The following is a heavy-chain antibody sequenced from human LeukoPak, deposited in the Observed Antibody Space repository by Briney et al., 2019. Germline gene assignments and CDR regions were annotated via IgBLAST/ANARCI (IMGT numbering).Heavy chain of an antibody. CDR2: IYYDGST. V-gene: IGHV4-59*01. D-gene: IGHD5-18*01. CDR1: GGSIGNYY. CDR3: ARATGHTYGYAY. Sequence: PSETLSLTCTVSGGSIGNYYWTWIRQPPGKGLEWIGYIYYDGSTNYSPSLKSRVTISVDTSKRQFFLSLSSATAAGTAVYYCARATGHTYGYAYWGQGTLVTVSS. J-gene: IGHJ4*02.